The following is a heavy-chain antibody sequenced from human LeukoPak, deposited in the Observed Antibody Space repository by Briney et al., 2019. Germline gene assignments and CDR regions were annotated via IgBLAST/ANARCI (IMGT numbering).Heavy chain of an antibody. CDR1: GVSISSHY. Sequence: PSETLSLTCTVSGVSISSHYWSWIRQPPGKGPEWIGYMFDSESTKDNPSLKSRITLSADTSKNQFSLRLSSVTAADTAVYYCATIKRGSIYGYFDFWGQGILVTVSS. CDR3: ATIKRGSIYGYFDF. D-gene: IGHD5-18*01. CDR2: MFDSEST. V-gene: IGHV4-59*11. J-gene: IGHJ4*02.